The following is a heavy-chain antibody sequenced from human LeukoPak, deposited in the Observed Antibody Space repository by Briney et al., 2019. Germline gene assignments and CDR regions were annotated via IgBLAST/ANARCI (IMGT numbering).Heavy chain of an antibody. CDR3: ARNGQLLSYGMDV. CDR1: GYTFTGYY. D-gene: IGHD3-10*01. Sequence: ASVKVSCKASGYTFTGYYMHWVRQAPGQGLEWMGWIIPILGIANYAQKFQGRVTITADKSTSTAYMELSSLRSEDTAVYYCARNGQLLSYGMDVWGQGTTVTVSS. V-gene: IGHV1-69*10. J-gene: IGHJ6*02. CDR2: IIPILGIA.